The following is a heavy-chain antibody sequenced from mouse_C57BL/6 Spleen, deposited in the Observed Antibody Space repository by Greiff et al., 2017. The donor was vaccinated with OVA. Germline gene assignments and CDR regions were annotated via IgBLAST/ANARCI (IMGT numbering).Heavy chain of an antibody. V-gene: IGHV1-50*01. CDR2: IDPSDSYT. CDR1: GYTFTSYW. J-gene: IGHJ4*01. Sequence: QVQLKESGAELVKPGASVKLSCKASGYTFTSYWMQWVKQRPGQGLEWIGEIDPSDSYTNYNQKFKGKATLTVDTSSSTAYMQLSSLTSEDSAVYYCARSPYYSNYRYAMDYWGQGTSVTVSS. CDR3: ARSPYYSNYRYAMDY. D-gene: IGHD2-5*01.